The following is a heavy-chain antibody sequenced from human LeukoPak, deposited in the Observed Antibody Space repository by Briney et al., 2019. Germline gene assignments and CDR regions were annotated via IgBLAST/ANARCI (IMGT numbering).Heavy chain of an antibody. CDR3: AKGGYCSSSSCYYGWFEP. CDR1: GFTFSTYD. CDR2: INDRGGDT. Sequence: PGGSLRLSCAGSGFTFSTYDISWVRQAPGKGLEWVSHINDRGGDTSYADSVRGRFTISRDNSKNTLYLQMNSLRADDTALYYCAKGGYCSSSSCYYGWFEPWGQGTLVTVSS. J-gene: IGHJ5*02. V-gene: IGHV3-23*01. D-gene: IGHD2-2*01.